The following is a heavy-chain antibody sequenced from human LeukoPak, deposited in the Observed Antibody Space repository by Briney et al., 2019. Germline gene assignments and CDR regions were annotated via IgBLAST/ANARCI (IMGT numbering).Heavy chain of an antibody. V-gene: IGHV3-7*01. CDR1: GFTFRNYW. Sequence: GGSLRLSCAASGFTFRNYWMGWVRQAPGKGLEGVANTKPDGSAEYYADSVRGRFTTSRDNANNFLYLQMNSLRAEDTAVYARDGGLNTNFDYWGQGTLVTVSS. CDR2: TKPDGSAE. D-gene: IGHD5-24*01. CDR3: DGGLNTNFDY. J-gene: IGHJ4*02.